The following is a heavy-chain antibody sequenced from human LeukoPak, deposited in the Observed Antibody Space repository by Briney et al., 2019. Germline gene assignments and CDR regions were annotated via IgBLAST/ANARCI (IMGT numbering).Heavy chain of an antibody. Sequence: GGSLRLSCAASGFTFSSYAMSWVRQAPGKGLEWVSAISGSGGSTYYADSVKGRFTISRDNSKNTLYLQMYSLRAEDTAVYYCATRGLEVGATQYYYYGMDVWGQGTTVTVSS. CDR1: GFTFSSYA. CDR2: ISGSGGST. V-gene: IGHV3-23*01. CDR3: ATRGLEVGATQYYYYGMDV. J-gene: IGHJ6*02. D-gene: IGHD1-26*01.